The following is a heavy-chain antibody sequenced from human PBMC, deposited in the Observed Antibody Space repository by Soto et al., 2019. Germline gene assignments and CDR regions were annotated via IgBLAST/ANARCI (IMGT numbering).Heavy chain of an antibody. CDR1: GGSISDYY. V-gene: IGHV4-59*01. CDR3: ARRIGSGRNFTPFVSGIDI. D-gene: IGHD2-15*01. J-gene: IGHJ3*02. Sequence: QVQLQESGPGLVKPSETLSLTCIVSGGSISDYYWIWIRQPPGKEPEWIGYIYDSGSTNYNPSLNSRVTILVDTSKNQFSLKLTSVTAADTAVYYCARRIGSGRNFTPFVSGIDIWGQGTMVTVSP. CDR2: IYDSGST.